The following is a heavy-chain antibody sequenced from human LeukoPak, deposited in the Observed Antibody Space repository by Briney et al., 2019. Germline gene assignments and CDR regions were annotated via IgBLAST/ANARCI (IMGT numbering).Heavy chain of an antibody. CDR1: GGSISSYY. D-gene: IGHD5-24*01. Sequence: SETLSLTCTVSGGSISSYYWSWIRQPPGKGLEWIGYIYYSGSTNYNPSLKSRVTISVDTSKNQLSLKLSSVTAADTAVYYCARTVEMATLGYFDYWGQGTLVTVSS. CDR2: IYYSGST. J-gene: IGHJ4*02. CDR3: ARTVEMATLGYFDY. V-gene: IGHV4-59*01.